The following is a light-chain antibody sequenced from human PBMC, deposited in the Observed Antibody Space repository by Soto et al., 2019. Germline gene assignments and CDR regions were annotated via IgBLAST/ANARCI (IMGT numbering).Light chain of an antibody. J-gene: IGKJ3*01. Sequence: IQLTQSPSSLSASVGDRVTISCRASQGIANCLAWYQQKPGKAPKPLIYGASTLQTGVPSRFSGSGSGTDFTPTISCLQPEDFATYYCQQLNSFPIPFGPGTKVDIK. CDR3: QQLNSFPIP. CDR2: GAS. V-gene: IGKV1-9*01. CDR1: QGIANC.